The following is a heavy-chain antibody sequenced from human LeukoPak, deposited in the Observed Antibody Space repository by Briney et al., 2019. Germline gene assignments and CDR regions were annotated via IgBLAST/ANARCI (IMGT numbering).Heavy chain of an antibody. D-gene: IGHD6-19*01. CDR1: GGSTSSGSYY. Sequence: SETLSLTCTVSGGSTSSGSYYWSWIRQPAGKGLEWVGRTHTSEGTNYNPSLKSRVTISIDTSKNQFSLKLSSVTAADTAVYYCARQWGSGWQNWFDPWGQGTLVTVSS. CDR2: THTSEGT. CDR3: ARQWGSGWQNWFDP. V-gene: IGHV4-61*02. J-gene: IGHJ5*02.